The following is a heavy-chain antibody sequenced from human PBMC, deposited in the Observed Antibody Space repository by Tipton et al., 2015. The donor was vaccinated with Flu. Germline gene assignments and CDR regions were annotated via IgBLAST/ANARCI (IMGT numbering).Heavy chain of an antibody. CDR3: ARARGWYYFDY. V-gene: IGHV4-61*01. D-gene: IGHD6-19*01. CDR1: GGSVSSGSYY. CDR2: IYYSGST. Sequence: TLSLTCTVSGGSVSSGSYYWSWIRQPPGKGLEWIGYIYYSGSTNYNPSLKSRVTISVDTSKNQFSLKLSSVTAADTAVYYCARARGWYYFDYWGQGTLVTVSS. J-gene: IGHJ4*02.